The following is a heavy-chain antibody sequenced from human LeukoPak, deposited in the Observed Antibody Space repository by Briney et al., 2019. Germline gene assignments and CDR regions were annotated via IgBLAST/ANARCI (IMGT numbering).Heavy chain of an antibody. J-gene: IGHJ5*02. D-gene: IGHD3-3*01. CDR3: ARGTVFGVATNWFDP. CDR2: FYSSGST. CDR1: GGSISSYY. V-gene: IGHV4-59*01. Sequence: SETLSLTCTVSGGSISSYYWSWIRQPPGKGLEWVGYFYSSGSTNYNPSLKSRGTISVDTSKNQFSLKLSSVTAADTAVYYCARGTVFGVATNWFDPWGQGTLVTVSS.